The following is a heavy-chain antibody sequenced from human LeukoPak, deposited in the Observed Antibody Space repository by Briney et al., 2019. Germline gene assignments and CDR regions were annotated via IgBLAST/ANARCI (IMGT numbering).Heavy chain of an antibody. V-gene: IGHV1-69*13. CDR2: IIPIFGTV. D-gene: IGHD6-19*01. CDR1: GGTFSSYA. J-gene: IGHJ5*02. CDR3: ARDSLRTAIAMAGGNWFDP. Sequence: RASVKVSCKASGGTFSSYAISWVRQAPGQGLEWMGGIIPIFGTVNYAQKFQGRVTITADESTSTAYMELSSLRSEDTAVYYCARDSLRTAIAMAGGNWFDPWGQGTLVTVSS.